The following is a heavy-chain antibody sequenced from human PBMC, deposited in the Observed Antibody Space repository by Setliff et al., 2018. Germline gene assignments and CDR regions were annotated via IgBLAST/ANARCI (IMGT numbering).Heavy chain of an antibody. Sequence: SETLSLTCTVSGVSIRSYYWRWIRQPPGKGLEWIGYILYSGSSNYNPSLQSRVSISVDTSKNQLSLKLDSLTAADTAVYFCARLPRTVTHFDYWGQGALVTVSS. J-gene: IGHJ4*02. CDR2: ILYSGSS. V-gene: IGHV4-59*01. CDR1: GVSIRSYY. D-gene: IGHD4-17*01. CDR3: ARLPRTVTHFDY.